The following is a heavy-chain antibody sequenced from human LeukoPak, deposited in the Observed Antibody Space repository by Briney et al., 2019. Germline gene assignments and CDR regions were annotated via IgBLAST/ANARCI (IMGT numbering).Heavy chain of an antibody. CDR2: ISYDGNNG. CDR1: GFPFSNYG. J-gene: IGHJ6*02. D-gene: IGHD3-3*01. V-gene: IGHV3-30*18. CDR3: AKDSLLNTRITIFGVVTPYYYYGMDV. Sequence: PGGSLRLSCAASGFPFSNYGMHWVRQTPGKGLEWVAVISYDGNNGYYADSVKGRFTISRDNSENTLFLQMNSLRAEDTAVYYCAKDSLLNTRITIFGVVTPYYYYGMDVWGRGTTVTVS.